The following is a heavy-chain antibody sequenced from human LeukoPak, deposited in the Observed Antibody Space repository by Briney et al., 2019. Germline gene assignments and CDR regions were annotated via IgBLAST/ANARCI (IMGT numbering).Heavy chain of an antibody. D-gene: IGHD2-2*01. Sequence: GGSLRLSCAASGFTFSSYAMSWVRQAPGKGLEWVSAISGSGGSTYYADSVKGRFTISRDNSKNTLYLQMNSLRAEDTAVYYCARKIVVVPAAKTNHYYYYGMDVWGQGTTVTVSS. CDR2: ISGSGGST. J-gene: IGHJ6*02. CDR3: ARKIVVVPAAKTNHYYYYGMDV. V-gene: IGHV3-23*01. CDR1: GFTFSSYA.